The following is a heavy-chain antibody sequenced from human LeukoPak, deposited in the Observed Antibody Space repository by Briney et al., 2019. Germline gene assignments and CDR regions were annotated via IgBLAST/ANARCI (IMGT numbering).Heavy chain of an antibody. V-gene: IGHV1-2*02. CDR3: AREGITIFGVVSVKGMDV. J-gene: IGHJ6*02. Sequence: ASVKVSCKASGYTFTDFYMRWVRQAPGQGLEWMGWINPKSGGTSYAQKFQGRVTMTRDTSISTAYMELSRLRSDDTAVYYCAREGITIFGVVSVKGMDVWGQGTTVTVSS. CDR2: INPKSGGT. D-gene: IGHD3-3*01. CDR1: GYTFTDFY.